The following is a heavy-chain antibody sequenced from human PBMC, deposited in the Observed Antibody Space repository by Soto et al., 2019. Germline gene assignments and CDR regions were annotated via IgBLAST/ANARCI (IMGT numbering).Heavy chain of an antibody. CDR2: IYPCNSNT. J-gene: IGHJ6*02. Sequence: PGEALEIACVASGYSFTIYWIGWVRQMPETAPDLMGIIYPCNSNTRXXPSFLGQXXISAFKSIITXYLQCXSVRASDNAMYYCARRRIAASGWDVWSEGTTVTVSS. CDR1: GYSFTIYW. D-gene: IGHD6-13*01. V-gene: IGHV5-51*01. CDR3: ARRRIAASGWDV.